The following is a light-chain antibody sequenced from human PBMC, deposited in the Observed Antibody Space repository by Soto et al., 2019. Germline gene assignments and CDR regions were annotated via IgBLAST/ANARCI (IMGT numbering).Light chain of an antibody. J-gene: IGLJ1*01. Sequence: QPVLTQPASVSGSPGQSITISCTGTSSDVGSYNLVSWYQQYPGKVPKLIIHEGTKRPSGVSNRFSGSKSGNTASLTISGLQAEDEADYYCQAWDSSTGVFGTGTKLTVL. CDR1: SSDVGSYNL. V-gene: IGLV2-23*01. CDR2: EGT. CDR3: QAWDSSTGV.